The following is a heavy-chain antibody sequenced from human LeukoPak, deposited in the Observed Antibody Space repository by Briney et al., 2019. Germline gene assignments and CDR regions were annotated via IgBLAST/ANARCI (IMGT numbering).Heavy chain of an antibody. Sequence: PSETLSLTCTVSGGSISSYYWSWIRQPPGKGLEWIGYIYYSGSTNYNPSLKSRVTISVYTSKNQFSLKLSSVTAADTAVYYCARDRGAVAGREWFDPWGQGTLVTVSS. CDR3: ARDRGAVAGREWFDP. J-gene: IGHJ5*02. D-gene: IGHD6-19*01. CDR1: GGSISSYY. CDR2: IYYSGST. V-gene: IGHV4-59*12.